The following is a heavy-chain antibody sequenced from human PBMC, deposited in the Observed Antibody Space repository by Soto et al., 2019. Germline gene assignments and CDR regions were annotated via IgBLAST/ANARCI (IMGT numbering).Heavy chain of an antibody. J-gene: IGHJ4*02. D-gene: IGHD2-2*01. V-gene: IGHV6-1*01. CDR1: GDSVSSNDAV. CDR3: ASLVGPSWLAH. CDR2: TYYRSIWQT. Sequence: QVQLQQSGPGLVKPSQTLSLTCAISGDSVSSNDAVWNWIRQSPSRGLEWLGRTYYRSIWQTEYAVSVKGRMTINPDASKNQFSLQLTSVTPADTAMYFFASLVGPSWLAHWGQGTLVTVSP.